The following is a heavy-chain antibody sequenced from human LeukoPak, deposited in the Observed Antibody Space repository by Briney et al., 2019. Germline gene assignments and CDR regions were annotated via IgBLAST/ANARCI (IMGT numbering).Heavy chain of an antibody. CDR1: GFIFSSHW. CDR2: MKPDGSQI. D-gene: IGHD5-18*01. CDR3: TRHLSGITGYTYGRGIDY. Sequence: GGSLRLSCAASGFIFSSHWMSWVRQAPGKGLEWVANMKPDGSQIYYVDSVKGRFTISRDNAKNSLILQMNSLRVEDTAVYYCTRHLSGITGYTYGRGIDYWGQGTLVTVSS. J-gene: IGHJ4*02. V-gene: IGHV3-7*01.